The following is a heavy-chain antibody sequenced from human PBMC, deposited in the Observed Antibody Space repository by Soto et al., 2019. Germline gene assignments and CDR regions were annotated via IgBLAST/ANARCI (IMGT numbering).Heavy chain of an antibody. CDR2: IYYSGST. J-gene: IGHJ4*02. CDR3: ARTPFL. Sequence: QVQLQESGPGLVKPSQTLSLTCTVSGGSISSGGYYWSWIRQHPGKGLEWIGYIYYSGSTYYNPSLTSRVTIPVDASKNHVALKLSSVTAADTAVSYCARTPFLWGQGTLVTVAS. CDR1: GGSISSGGYY. V-gene: IGHV4-31*03.